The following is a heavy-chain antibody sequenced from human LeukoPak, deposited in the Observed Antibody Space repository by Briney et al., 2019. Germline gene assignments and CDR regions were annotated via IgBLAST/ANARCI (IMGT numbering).Heavy chain of an antibody. CDR1: GGSISSGSYY. V-gene: IGHV4-61*02. D-gene: IGHD6-13*01. CDR2: IYTSGST. Sequence: SETLSLTCTVSGGSISSGSYYWSWIRQPAGKGLEWIGRIYTSGSTNYNPSLKSRVTISVDTSKNQFSLKLSSVTAADTAVYYCARTRPGYSSSWNFDYWGQGTLVTVSS. CDR3: ARTRPGYSSSWNFDY. J-gene: IGHJ4*02.